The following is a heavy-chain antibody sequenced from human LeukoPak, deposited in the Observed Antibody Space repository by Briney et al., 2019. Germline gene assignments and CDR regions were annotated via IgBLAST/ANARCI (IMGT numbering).Heavy chain of an antibody. CDR3: ARGAVDTAMVTDAFDI. Sequence: VTSVKVSCKASGGTFSSYAISWVRQAPGQGLEWMGGIIPIFGTANYAQKFQGRVTITADESTSTAYMELSSLRSEDTAVYYCARGAVDTAMVTDAFDIWGQGTMVTVSS. CDR2: IIPIFGTA. V-gene: IGHV1-69*01. D-gene: IGHD5-18*01. CDR1: GGTFSSYA. J-gene: IGHJ3*02.